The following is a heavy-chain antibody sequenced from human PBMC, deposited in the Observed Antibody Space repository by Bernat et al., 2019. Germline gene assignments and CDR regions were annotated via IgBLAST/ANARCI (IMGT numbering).Heavy chain of an antibody. CDR3: ARASKRSNHHLFDY. CDR2: ISSSGSTI. V-gene: IGHV3-21*05. Sequence: EVQLVESGGGLVKPGGSLRLSCAASGFTFSSYSMNWVRQAPGKGLEWVSYISSSGSTIYDADAVKGRFTISRDNAKNSLYLQVNSLRAEDTAVYYCARASKRSNHHLFDYWGQGTLVTVSS. D-gene: IGHD1-14*01. J-gene: IGHJ4*02. CDR1: GFTFSSYS.